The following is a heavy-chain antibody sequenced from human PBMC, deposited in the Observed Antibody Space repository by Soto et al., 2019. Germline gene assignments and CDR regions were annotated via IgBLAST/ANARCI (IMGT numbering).Heavy chain of an antibody. Sequence: QVQLVQSGAEVKKPGASVQVFCKASGYTFTNHGITWVRKAPGHGLEWMGWVSAYTGETKYAQSLQDRVTMTTDTSTNTAYMELRSLRSDDTAVFYCARDSPSSGLLGTNYWGQGTLVTVSS. J-gene: IGHJ4*02. CDR3: ARDSPSSGLLGTNY. CDR2: VSAYTGET. D-gene: IGHD3-22*01. V-gene: IGHV1-18*01. CDR1: GYTFTNHG.